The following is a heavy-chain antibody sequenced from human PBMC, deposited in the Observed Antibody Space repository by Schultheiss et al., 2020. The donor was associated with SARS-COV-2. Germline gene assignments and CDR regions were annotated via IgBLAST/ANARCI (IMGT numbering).Heavy chain of an antibody. D-gene: IGHD3-3*01. CDR3: ARDRYDFWSGYVSYWYFDL. CDR2: IIPIFGTA. CDR1: GGTISRYA. Sequence: SVKVSCKASGGTISRYAISWVRQAPGQGLEWMGGIIPIFGTANYAQKFQGRVTITADESTSTAYMELSSLRSEDTAVYYCARDRYDFWSGYVSYWYFDLWGRGTLVTVSS. V-gene: IGHV1-69*13. J-gene: IGHJ2*01.